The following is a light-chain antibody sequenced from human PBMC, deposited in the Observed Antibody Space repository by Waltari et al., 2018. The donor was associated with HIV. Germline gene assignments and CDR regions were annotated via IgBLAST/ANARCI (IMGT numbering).Light chain of an antibody. CDR3: SSYTTIYTWV. CDR2: NVS. V-gene: IGLV2-14*01. J-gene: IGLJ3*02. Sequence: QSALTQPASVSGSPGPSITIPCTGPSSPLGEFNYLSWFQHHPTKAPKLIIFNVSYPPSGVSNRCSGSKSGNTASLTSSGLRPEDEADYYCSSYTTIYTWVFGGGTKLTVL. CDR1: SSPLGEFNY.